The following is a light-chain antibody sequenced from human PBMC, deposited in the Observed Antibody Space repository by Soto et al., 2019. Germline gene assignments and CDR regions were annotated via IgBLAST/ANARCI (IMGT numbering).Light chain of an antibody. Sequence: QSLLTQPPCVCGKPGQRVTISCSEGTSNVEIHSVNWYHDVAVTSPKRLIIASNQRPSGVPDRFSGYKSGSSASLVISGLQSEDEAVYYCATWDDSLKGVFGTGTKVPVL. CDR1: TSNVEIHS. V-gene: IGLV1-44*01. CDR3: ATWDDSLKGV. CDR2: ASN. J-gene: IGLJ1*01.